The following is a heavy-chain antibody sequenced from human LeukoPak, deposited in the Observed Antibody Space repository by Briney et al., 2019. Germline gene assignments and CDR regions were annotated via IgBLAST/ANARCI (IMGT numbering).Heavy chain of an antibody. J-gene: IGHJ4*02. CDR3: AKYSSGSYYGKSDY. Sequence: GGSLRLSCAASGFTFSSYAMSWVRQAPGKGLEWVSGISAGGGSTYYADSVKGRFTISRDNSKNTLSLQMNSLRDEDTDVYYGAKYSSGSYYGKSDYWCEGTPVAVSA. V-gene: IGHV3-23*01. D-gene: IGHD1-26*01. CDR1: GFTFSSYA. CDR2: ISAGGGST.